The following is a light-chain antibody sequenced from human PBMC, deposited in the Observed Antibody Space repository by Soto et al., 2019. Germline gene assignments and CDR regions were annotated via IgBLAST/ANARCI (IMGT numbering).Light chain of an antibody. V-gene: IGLV2-14*01. CDR2: EVN. CDR1: SSDVGGYNY. CDR3: SSFTSSITLV. Sequence: ALTQPASVSGSPGQSTTISCSGTSSDVGGYNYVSWFQQHPDKAPKVIIYEVNNRPSGVSNRFSGSKSGNTASLTISGLQAEDEADYYCSSFTSSITLVFGTGTKVTVL. J-gene: IGLJ1*01.